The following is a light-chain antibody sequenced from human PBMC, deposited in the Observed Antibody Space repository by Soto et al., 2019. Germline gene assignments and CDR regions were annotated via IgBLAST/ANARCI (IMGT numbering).Light chain of an antibody. CDR1: SSNVGSNY. Sequence: QSVLTQPPSASGTPGQRLTISCSGSSSNVGSNYVYWYQQLPGTAPKLLIYRNDQRPPGVPDRFSGSKSGTSASLAISGLRSEDEADYHCAAWDDSLSGVVFGGGTQLTVL. J-gene: IGLJ3*02. CDR2: RND. CDR3: AAWDDSLSGVV. V-gene: IGLV1-47*01.